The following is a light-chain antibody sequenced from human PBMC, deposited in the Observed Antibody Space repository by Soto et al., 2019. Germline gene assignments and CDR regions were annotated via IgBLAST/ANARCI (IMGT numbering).Light chain of an antibody. CDR1: QSVSSSD. V-gene: IGKV3-20*01. CDR2: GAS. CDR3: QQYGGSPVYT. Sequence: EIVLTQSPGTLSLSPGDRATLSCRASQSVSSSDLAWYQQKPGQAPRLLIYGASTRATGIPDRFSGSGSCTQFTLTISRLWPRDFAVYYCQQYGGSPVYTFGQGTKLEIK. J-gene: IGKJ2*01.